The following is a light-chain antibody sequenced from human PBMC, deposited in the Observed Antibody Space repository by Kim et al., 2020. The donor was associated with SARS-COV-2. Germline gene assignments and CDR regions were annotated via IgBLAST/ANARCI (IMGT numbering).Light chain of an antibody. V-gene: IGLV1-44*01. CDR2: SNN. CDR3: AAWDDSLRV. J-gene: IGLJ1*01. CDR1: SSNIGSNT. Sequence: ELTQPPSASGTPGQRVTISCSGRSSNIGSNTVNWYQQLPGTAPKLLIYSNNQRPSGVPDRFSGSKSGTSASLAISGLQSEDEADYYCAAWDDSLRVFGTGTKVTVL.